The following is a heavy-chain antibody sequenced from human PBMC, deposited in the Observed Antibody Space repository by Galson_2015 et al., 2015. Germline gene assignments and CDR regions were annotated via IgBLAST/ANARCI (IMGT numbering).Heavy chain of an antibody. CDR3: TSALGYCSSTSCYYGAFDI. CDR2: IRSKAYGGTT. CDR1: GFTFGDYA. J-gene: IGHJ3*02. D-gene: IGHD2-2*01. V-gene: IGHV3-49*04. Sequence: SLRLSCAASGFTFGDYAMSWVRQAPGKGLEWVGFIRSKAYGGTTEYAASVKGRFTISRDDSKGIAYLQMNSLKTEDTAVYYCTSALGYCSSTSCYYGAFDIWGQGTMVTVSS.